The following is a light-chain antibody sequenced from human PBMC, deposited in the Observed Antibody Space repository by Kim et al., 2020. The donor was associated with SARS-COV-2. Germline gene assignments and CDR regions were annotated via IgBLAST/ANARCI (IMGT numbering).Light chain of an antibody. V-gene: IGLV6-57*03. CDR2: EDN. CDR1: SGSIASNY. Sequence: KTVTISCTRSSGSIASNYVQWYQQRPGSAPIIVIYEDNQRPSGVPDRFSGSIDSSSNSASLTISGLKTEDEADYYCQSYDSSNHWVFGGGTQLTVL. J-gene: IGLJ3*02. CDR3: QSYDSSNHWV.